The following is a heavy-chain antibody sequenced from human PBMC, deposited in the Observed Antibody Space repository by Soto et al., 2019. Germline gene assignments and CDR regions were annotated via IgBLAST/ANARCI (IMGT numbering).Heavy chain of an antibody. CDR2: INHSGNT. CDR3: ARSELGARRHCDGTSCSNTVTKSGRDV. V-gene: IGHV4-34*01. D-gene: IGHD2-2*01. Sequence: PSETLSLTCAVDGGSVSGYYWTWIRQPPGKGLEWIGEINHSGNTNYNPSLESRVTMSLDTSKNHFSLKVNSVSAADRAVYYCARSELGARRHCDGTSCSNTVTKSGRDVWGQGTTVTASS. J-gene: IGHJ6*02. CDR1: GGSVSGYY.